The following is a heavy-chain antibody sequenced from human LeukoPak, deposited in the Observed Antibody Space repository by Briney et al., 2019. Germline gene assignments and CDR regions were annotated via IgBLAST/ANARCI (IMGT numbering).Heavy chain of an antibody. Sequence: SVKVSCKASGGTFSSYTISWVRQAPGQGLEWMGRIIPIFGTANYAQKFQGRVTITTDESTSTAYMELSSLRSEDTAVYYCAREIGYSYGGAWYFDYWGQGTLVTVSS. J-gene: IGHJ4*02. V-gene: IGHV1-69*05. CDR2: IIPIFGTA. CDR1: GGTFSSYT. CDR3: AREIGYSYGGAWYFDY. D-gene: IGHD5-18*01.